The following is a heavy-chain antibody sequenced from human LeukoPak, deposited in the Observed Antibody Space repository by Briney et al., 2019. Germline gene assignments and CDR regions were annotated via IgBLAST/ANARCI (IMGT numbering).Heavy chain of an antibody. V-gene: IGHV3-7*01. J-gene: IGHJ4*02. CDR2: IKHDGSEE. Sequence: PGESLRLSCVASGLSINGQWMNWVRQAPGQGLEWVANIKHDGSEEYYVDSVKGRFTISRDDGRNSVSLQMNSVRAEDTAVYYCGYTNNFYHWGQGTLVVVSS. CDR1: GLSINGQW. D-gene: IGHD3-16*02. CDR3: GYTNNFYH.